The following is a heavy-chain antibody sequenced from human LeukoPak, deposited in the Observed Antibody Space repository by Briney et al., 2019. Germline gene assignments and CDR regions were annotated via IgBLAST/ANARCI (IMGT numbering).Heavy chain of an antibody. CDR3: ARDMNYYGSGSFYNVDY. D-gene: IGHD3-10*01. V-gene: IGHV1-2*02. CDR1: VYAFNDYF. CDR2: INPNSGGT. J-gene: IGHJ4*02. Sequence: GASVKVSCKATVYAFNDYFMHWVRQAPGQGLEWMGWINPNSGGTNYAQKFQGRVTMTRDTSISTAYMELTRLRSDDTAVYFCARDMNYYGSGSFYNVDYWGQGTLVTVSS.